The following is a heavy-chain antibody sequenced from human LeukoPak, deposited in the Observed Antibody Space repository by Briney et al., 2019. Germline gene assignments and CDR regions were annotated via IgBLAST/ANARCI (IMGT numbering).Heavy chain of an antibody. CDR2: INHSGST. D-gene: IGHD4-23*01. J-gene: IGHJ4*02. CDR1: GGSFSGYY. V-gene: IGHV4-34*01. CDR3: ATQSQTVVDY. Sequence: SETLSLTCAVYGGSFSGYYWSWIRQPPGKGLEWIGEINHSGSTNYNPSLKSRVTISVDTSKNQFSLKLSSVTAADAAVYYCATQSQTVVDYWGQGTLVTVSS.